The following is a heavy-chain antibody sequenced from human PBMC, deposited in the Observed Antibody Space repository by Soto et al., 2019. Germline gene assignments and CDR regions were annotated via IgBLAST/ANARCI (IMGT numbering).Heavy chain of an antibody. CDR1: GFTFSSYW. D-gene: IGHD4-4*01. CDR3: GRSREGYSYFEH. CDR2: ISSDGSNI. J-gene: IGHJ4*02. V-gene: IGHV3-74*01. Sequence: EVQLVEPGGGFVQPGGSLRLSCAASGFTFSSYWMHWVRQAPGAGPVWVSRISSDGSNIYYADSVKGRFTVSRDNAKNTLYLQMSSLRADDTAVYYCGRSREGYSYFEHWGQGILVTVSS.